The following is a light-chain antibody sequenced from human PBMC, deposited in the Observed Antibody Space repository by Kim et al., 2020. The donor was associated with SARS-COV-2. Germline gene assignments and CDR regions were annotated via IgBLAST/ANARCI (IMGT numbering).Light chain of an antibody. Sequence: SSELTQDPAVSVALGQTVRITCQGDSLRSYYASWYQQKPGQAPVRVIYGKNNRPSGIPDRFSGSSSGNTASLTITGAQAEDEADYYCNSWDSSGNFWVFGGGTKLTVL. CDR1: SLRSYY. CDR2: GKN. V-gene: IGLV3-19*02. J-gene: IGLJ3*02. CDR3: NSWDSSGNFWV.